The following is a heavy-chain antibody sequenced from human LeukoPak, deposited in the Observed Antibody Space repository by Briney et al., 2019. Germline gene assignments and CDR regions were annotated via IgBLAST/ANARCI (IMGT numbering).Heavy chain of an antibody. CDR2: ISSSSSYI. Sequence: GGSLTLSRAASGFTFCSYSMNWVRQAPGKGLEWVSYISSSSSYIYYAESVKGRFTISRDNAKNSLYLQMNSLRAEDTAVYYCARDFGRIQLYYFDCWGQGSLVTVSS. J-gene: IGHJ4*02. D-gene: IGHD5-18*01. CDR1: GFTFCSYS. V-gene: IGHV3-21*01. CDR3: ARDFGRIQLYYFDC.